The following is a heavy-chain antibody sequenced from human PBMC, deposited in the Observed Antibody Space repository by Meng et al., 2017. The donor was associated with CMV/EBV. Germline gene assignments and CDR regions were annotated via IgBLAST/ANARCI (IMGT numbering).Heavy chain of an antibody. CDR3: AVGWYFEFDY. J-gene: IGHJ4*02. V-gene: IGHV5-10-1*01. CDR2: IDPSDSYT. Sequence: GESLKISCKGSGYSFTNYWISWVRQMPGKGLEWMGTIDPSDSYTNYSPSFQGHVTISANKSISTAYLQWSSLKASDTAMYYCAVGWYFEFDYWGQGTLVTVSS. CDR1: GYSFTNYW. D-gene: IGHD3-3*01.